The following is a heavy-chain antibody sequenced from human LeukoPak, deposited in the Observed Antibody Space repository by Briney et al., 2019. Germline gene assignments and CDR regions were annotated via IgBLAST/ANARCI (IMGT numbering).Heavy chain of an antibody. CDR1: GFTFSSYA. CDR3: ASDYYDSSGYYDKLFDY. CDR2: IWYDGSNK. D-gene: IGHD3-22*01. V-gene: IGHV3-33*08. J-gene: IGHJ4*02. Sequence: GGSLRLSCAASGFTFSSYAMNWVRQAPGKGLEWVAVIWYDGSNKYYADSVKGRFTISRDNSKNTLYLQMNSLRAEDTAVYYCASDYYDSSGYYDKLFDYWGQGTLVTVSS.